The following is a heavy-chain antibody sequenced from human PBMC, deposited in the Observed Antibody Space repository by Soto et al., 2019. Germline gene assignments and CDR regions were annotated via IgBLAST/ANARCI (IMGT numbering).Heavy chain of an antibody. CDR3: ARDFAYYDSSGFAFDI. CDR1: GGSISSYY. CDR2: IYYSGST. Sequence: QVQLQESGPGLVKPSETLSLTCTVSGGSISSYYWSWIRQPPGKGLEWLGYIYYSGSTNYNPSLKSRVTISVDTSKNQFSLKLSSVTAADTAVYYCARDFAYYDSSGFAFDIWGQGTMVTVSS. D-gene: IGHD3-22*01. J-gene: IGHJ3*02. V-gene: IGHV4-59*01.